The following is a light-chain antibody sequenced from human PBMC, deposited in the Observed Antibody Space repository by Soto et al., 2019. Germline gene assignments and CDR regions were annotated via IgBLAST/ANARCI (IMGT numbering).Light chain of an antibody. Sequence: QSAPTQPASVSGSPGHSITISCTGTSSDVGGYNFVSWYQQKPGKAPKLLIYEVTHRPSGISDRFSGSKSGNMASLTISGLQDEDEASYYCCTYARNRLYVFGSGTTLTVL. CDR2: EVT. CDR3: CTYARNRLYV. CDR1: SSDVGGYNF. V-gene: IGLV2-14*01. J-gene: IGLJ1*01.